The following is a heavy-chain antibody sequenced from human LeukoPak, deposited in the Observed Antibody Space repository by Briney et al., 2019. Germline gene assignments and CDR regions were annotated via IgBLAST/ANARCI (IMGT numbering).Heavy chain of an antibody. Sequence: PSETLSLTCTVSGGSISSYYWSWIRQPPGKGLEWIGYIYYSGSTNYNPSLKGRVTISLDTSKNQFSLKLSSVTAADTAVYYCARAVGGAAADYWGQGTLVTVSS. CDR2: IYYSGST. CDR1: GGSISSYY. CDR3: ARAVGGAAADY. J-gene: IGHJ4*02. D-gene: IGHD6-13*01. V-gene: IGHV4-59*01.